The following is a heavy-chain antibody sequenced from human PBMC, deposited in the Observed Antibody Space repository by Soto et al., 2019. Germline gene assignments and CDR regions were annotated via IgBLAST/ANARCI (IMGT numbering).Heavy chain of an antibody. V-gene: IGHV5-10-1*01. Sequence: GESLKISCEASGYQFTNYWINWARQQPGKDVEWAWRGDPTGFDTTYRPSFEGRSASLVAESLSATYVQWSSIMTSDTAMYFYCRQEGDDYHVDHWGQGTLVTVSS. CDR3: CRQEGDDYHVDH. D-gene: IGHD2-15*01. CDR2: GDPTGFDT. CDR1: GYQFTNYW. J-gene: IGHJ4*02.